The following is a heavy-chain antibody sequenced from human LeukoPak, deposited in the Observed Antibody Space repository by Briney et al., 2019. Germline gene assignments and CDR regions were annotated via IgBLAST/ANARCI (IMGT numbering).Heavy chain of an antibody. J-gene: IGHJ5*02. V-gene: IGHV3-30*03. CDR2: ISYDGSNK. Sequence: PGGSLRLSCAASGFTFSSYGMHWVRQAPGKGLEWVAVISYDGSNKYYADSVKGRFTISRDNSKNTLYLQMNSLRAEDTAVYYCAAYSSGLLPSDPWGQGTLVTVSS. CDR1: GFTFSSYG. D-gene: IGHD6-19*01. CDR3: AAYSSGLLPSDP.